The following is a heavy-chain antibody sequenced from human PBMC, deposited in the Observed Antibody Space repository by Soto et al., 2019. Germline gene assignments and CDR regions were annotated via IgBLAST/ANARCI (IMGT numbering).Heavy chain of an antibody. D-gene: IGHD6-13*01. Sequence: QMQLEQSGPEVKKPGTSVKVSFKASEFTFTSSAMQWVRQARGQRLEWKGWIVVGSGNTNYAQKFQERVTITRDMSTSTAYMELSSLRSEDTAVYYCAADSHSSSWHPAGMDVWGQGTTVTVSS. CDR3: AADSHSSSWHPAGMDV. J-gene: IGHJ6*02. CDR1: EFTFTSSA. V-gene: IGHV1-58*02. CDR2: IVVGSGNT.